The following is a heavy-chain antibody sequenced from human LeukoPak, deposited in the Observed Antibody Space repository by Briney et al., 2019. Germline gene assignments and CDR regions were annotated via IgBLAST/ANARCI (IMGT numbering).Heavy chain of an antibody. CDR3: ARDQYYDVSTYYEIDY. CDR1: GASISSSTYY. Sequence: PSETLSLTCSVSGASISSSTYYWGWIRQPPGKGLEWIGSASYSGNTYYNPSLKSRVTILVDTSKNQFSLKMTSVTAADTAVYYCARDQYYDVSTYYEIDYWGQGTLVTVSS. V-gene: IGHV4-39*07. J-gene: IGHJ4*02. CDR2: ASYSGNT. D-gene: IGHD3-22*01.